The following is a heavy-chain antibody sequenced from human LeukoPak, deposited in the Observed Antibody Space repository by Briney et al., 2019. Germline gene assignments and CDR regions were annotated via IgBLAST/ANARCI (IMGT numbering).Heavy chain of an antibody. CDR3: ARVGGLWFGESSFDY. J-gene: IGHJ4*02. CDR1: GGSFSGYY. Sequence: PSETLSLTCAVYGGSFSGYYWSWIRQPPGKGLEWTGEINHSGSTNYNPSLKSRVTISVDTSKNQFSLKLSSVTAADTAVYYCARVGGLWFGESSFDYWGQGTLVTVSS. CDR2: INHSGST. D-gene: IGHD3-10*01. V-gene: IGHV4-34*01.